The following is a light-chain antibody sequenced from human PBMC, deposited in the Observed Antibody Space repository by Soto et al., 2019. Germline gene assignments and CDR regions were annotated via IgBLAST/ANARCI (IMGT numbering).Light chain of an antibody. CDR3: QQYNNWPLL. Sequence: EIVMTQSPATLSVSPGERATLSCRASQSVSSNLAWYQQKPGQAPRLLIYGASTRATGIPARFSGSGSGTEFTLTISRLQSEDFAVYYCQQYNNWPLLFGGGTKVEIK. V-gene: IGKV3-15*01. CDR2: GAS. CDR1: QSVSSN. J-gene: IGKJ4*01.